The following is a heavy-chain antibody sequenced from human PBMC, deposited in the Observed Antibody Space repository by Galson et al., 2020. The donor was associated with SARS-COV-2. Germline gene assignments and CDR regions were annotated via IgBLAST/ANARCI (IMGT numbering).Heavy chain of an antibody. J-gene: IGHJ6*02. V-gene: IGHV3-23*01. CDR2: ISGSGGST. CDR3: AKELVWDIVVVPAAMPGYGMDV. CDR1: GFTFSSYA. D-gene: IGHD2-2*01. Sequence: GGSLRLSCAASGFTFSSYAMSWVRQAPGKGLEWVSAISGSGGSTYYADSVKGRFTISRDNSKNTLYLQMNSLRAEDTAVYYCAKELVWDIVVVPAAMPGYGMDVWGQGTTVTVSS.